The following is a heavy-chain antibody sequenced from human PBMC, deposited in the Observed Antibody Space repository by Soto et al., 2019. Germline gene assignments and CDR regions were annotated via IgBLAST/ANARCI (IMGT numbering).Heavy chain of an antibody. Sequence: SETLSLTCTVSGGSVSSGSYYWSWIRQPPGKGLEWIGYIYYSGSTNYNPSLKCRVTISVDTSKNQFSLKLSSVTAADTAVYYCARAPYNWNPRPVYWGQGTLVTVSS. CDR1: GGSVSSGSYY. CDR2: IYYSGST. CDR3: ARAPYNWNPRPVY. V-gene: IGHV4-61*01. J-gene: IGHJ4*02. D-gene: IGHD1-20*01.